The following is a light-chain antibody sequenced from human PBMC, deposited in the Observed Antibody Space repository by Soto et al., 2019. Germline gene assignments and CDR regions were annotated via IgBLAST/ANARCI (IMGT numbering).Light chain of an antibody. Sequence: DIQMTQSPSTLSASVGDRVTITCRASQSISTWLAWYQQKPGKAPNLLIYKASSLESGVPSRFSGSGSGTEFILTISSLQPDDLATYYCQQYNSFSSWTFGQGTKV. CDR2: KAS. J-gene: IGKJ1*01. CDR3: QQYNSFSSWT. V-gene: IGKV1-5*03. CDR1: QSISTW.